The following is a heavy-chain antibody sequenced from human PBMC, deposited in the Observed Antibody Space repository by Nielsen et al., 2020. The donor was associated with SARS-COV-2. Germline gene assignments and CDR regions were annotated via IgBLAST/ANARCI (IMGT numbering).Heavy chain of an antibody. CDR3: ARDHFEYSSGWYEEDYFDY. Sequence: ASVKVSCKASGYTFTSYGISWVRQAPGQGLEWMGWISAYNGNTNYAQKLQGRVTMTTDTSTSTAYMELSSLRSEDTAVYYCARDHFEYSSGWYEEDYFDYWGQGTLVTVSS. J-gene: IGHJ4*02. V-gene: IGHV1-18*01. CDR2: ISAYNGNT. D-gene: IGHD6-19*01. CDR1: GYTFTSYG.